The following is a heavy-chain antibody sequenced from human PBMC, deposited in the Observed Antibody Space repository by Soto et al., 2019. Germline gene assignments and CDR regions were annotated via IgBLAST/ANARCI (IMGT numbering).Heavy chain of an antibody. J-gene: IGHJ4*02. CDR3: AHLVPPSAKVRAVAPFGY. D-gene: IGHD2-2*01. V-gene: IGHV2-5*02. Sequence: QITLKESGPTLVKPTQTLTLTCTFSGFSLSTNGVGVGWIRQPPGKALEWLALIYWDDDTRYSPSLKSRLTIIKDTSKNQVLLTTTNRDPVDTAKYYCAHLVPPSAKVRAVAPFGYWGQGTLVTVS. CDR1: GFSLSTNGVG. CDR2: IYWDDDT.